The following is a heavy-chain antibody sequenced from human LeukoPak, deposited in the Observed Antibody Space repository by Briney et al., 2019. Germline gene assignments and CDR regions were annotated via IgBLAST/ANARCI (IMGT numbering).Heavy chain of an antibody. J-gene: IGHJ4*02. CDR1: GYTFTSYG. D-gene: IGHD1-26*01. V-gene: IGHV1-18*01. Sequence: ASVKVSCKASGYTFTSYGISWVRQAPGHGLEWMGWISACNGNTNYAQKLQGRVTMTTDTSTSTAYMALRSLRSDDTAVYYCARGRSGSFYFDYWGQGTLVTVSS. CDR2: ISACNGNT. CDR3: ARGRSGSFYFDY.